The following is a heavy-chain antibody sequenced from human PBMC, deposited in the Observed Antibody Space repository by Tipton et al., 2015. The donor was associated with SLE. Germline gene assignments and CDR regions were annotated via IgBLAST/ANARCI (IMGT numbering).Heavy chain of an antibody. Sequence: SLRLSCAASGFTFSSYAMSWVRQAPGKGLEWVSAISGSGGSTYYADSVKGRFTISRDNSKNTLYLQMNSLRAEDTAVYYCARESRITMVRGDPVGMDVWGQGTLVTVSS. J-gene: IGHJ4*02. CDR2: ISGSGGST. CDR1: GFTFSSYA. V-gene: IGHV3-23*01. D-gene: IGHD3-10*01. CDR3: ARESRITMVRGDPVGMDV.